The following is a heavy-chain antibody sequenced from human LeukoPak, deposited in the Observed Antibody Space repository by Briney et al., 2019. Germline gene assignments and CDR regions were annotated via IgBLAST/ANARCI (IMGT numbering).Heavy chain of an antibody. J-gene: IGHJ2*01. CDR1: GGSISSGDDY. CDR2: IYYSGST. CDR3: ARLFDWGSDHWYFDL. V-gene: IGHV4-30-4*01. D-gene: IGHD3-9*01. Sequence: SETLSLTCTVSGGSISSGDDYWSWIRQPPGKGLEWIGYIYYSGSTYYNPSLKGRVTMSLDTSKNQFSLELSSMTAADTAVYYCARLFDWGSDHWYFDLWGRGTLVTVSS.